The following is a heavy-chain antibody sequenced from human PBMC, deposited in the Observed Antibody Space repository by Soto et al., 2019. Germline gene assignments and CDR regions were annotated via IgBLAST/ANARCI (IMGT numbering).Heavy chain of an antibody. Sequence: QVQLVESGGGVVQPGRSLRLSCAASGFIFSNYVMYWVRQAPGKWLEWVAFMSYDGTTKYYADSVKGRFTISRDNSKNTLYLQMNNLRPEDTGVYYCAREVLWSRYFDYWGQGTLVTVSS. CDR1: GFIFSNYV. J-gene: IGHJ4*02. CDR2: MSYDGTTK. V-gene: IGHV3-30-3*01. D-gene: IGHD2-21*01. CDR3: AREVLWSRYFDY.